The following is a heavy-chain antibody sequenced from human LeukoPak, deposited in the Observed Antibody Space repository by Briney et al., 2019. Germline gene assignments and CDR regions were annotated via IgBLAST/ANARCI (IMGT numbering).Heavy chain of an antibody. D-gene: IGHD6-13*01. CDR3: ARSVSAAAGTDVFY. J-gene: IGHJ4*02. V-gene: IGHV4-39*01. CDR1: GGSISSSCYY. CDR2: IFYSGST. Sequence: PETLSLTCTVSGGSISSSCYYWGWIRQPPGKGLEWFGRIFYSGSTYYNPSLKGRVTMTVDTSKNQSSLKLSTVTAADTAVYYCARSVSAAAGTDVFYWGQGTLVTVSS.